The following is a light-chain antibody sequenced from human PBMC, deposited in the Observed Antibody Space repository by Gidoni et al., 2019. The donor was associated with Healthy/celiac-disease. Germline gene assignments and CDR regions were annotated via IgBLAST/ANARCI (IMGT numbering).Light chain of an antibody. J-gene: IGKJ1*01. CDR2: AAS. Sequence: DIQMTQSPSSLSASVGDRVTITCRASQSISSYLNWYQQKPGKAPKLLIYAASSLQSGVTSRFSGSGSGTDFTRTISSLQPEDFATYYCQQSYSTPWTFGQXTKVEIK. CDR1: QSISSY. CDR3: QQSYSTPWT. V-gene: IGKV1-39*01.